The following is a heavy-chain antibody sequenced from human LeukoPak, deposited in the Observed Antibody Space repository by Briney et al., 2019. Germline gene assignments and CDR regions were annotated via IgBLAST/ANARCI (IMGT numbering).Heavy chain of an antibody. CDR1: GFIFSTYW. V-gene: IGHV3-7*04. D-gene: IGHD6-13*01. CDR3: ARGTIAAAGYYYFDY. CDR2: IKQDGSEK. Sequence: GGSLRLSCEASGFIFSTYWMSWGRQAPGKGLEWVANIKQDGSEKYYVDSVKGRFTISRDNAKNSLYLQMNSLRAEDTAVYYCARGTIAAAGYYYFDYWGQGTQVTVSS. J-gene: IGHJ4*02.